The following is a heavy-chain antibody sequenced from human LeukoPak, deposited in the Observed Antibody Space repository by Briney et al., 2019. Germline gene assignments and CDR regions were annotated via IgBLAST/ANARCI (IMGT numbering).Heavy chain of an antibody. Sequence: GRSLRLSCAASGFTFDDYAMHWVRQAPGKGLEWVSGISWNSGSIGYADSVKGRFTISRDNAKNSLYLQMNSLRAEDTALYYCAKVSPENYYDSSGYYLGAFGIWGQGTMVTVSS. J-gene: IGHJ3*02. D-gene: IGHD3-22*01. CDR2: ISWNSGSI. V-gene: IGHV3-9*01. CDR3: AKVSPENYYDSSGYYLGAFGI. CDR1: GFTFDDYA.